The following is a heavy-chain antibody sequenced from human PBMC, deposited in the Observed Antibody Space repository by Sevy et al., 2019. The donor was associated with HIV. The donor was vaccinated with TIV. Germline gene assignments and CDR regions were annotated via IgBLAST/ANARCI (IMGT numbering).Heavy chain of an antibody. CDR1: GFSLNTYW. Sequence: GGSLRLSCAASGFSLNTYWMSWVRQTPGKGLGWVANVKQDGSVKYYVDSVKGRFTISRDNARNLVYLQMNSLRVEDTALYYCVRAVAAHDSFWGQGTLVTVSS. J-gene: IGHJ4*02. CDR2: VKQDGSVK. D-gene: IGHD6-13*01. V-gene: IGHV3-7*01. CDR3: VRAVAAHDSF.